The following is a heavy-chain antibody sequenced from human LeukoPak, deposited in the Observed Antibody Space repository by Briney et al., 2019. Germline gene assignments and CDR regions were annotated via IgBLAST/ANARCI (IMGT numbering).Heavy chain of an antibody. CDR3: GKTTVGYSSGQKPAWPVDY. D-gene: IGHD5-18*01. J-gene: IGHJ4*02. Sequence: GGSLRLSCEASGFTFGSHAMYWVRQAPGKGLEWVASIFGSGGSPHYADPVKGRFTISRDNSRNTVYPQINSLRAEDTAVYYCGKTTVGYSSGQKPAWPVDYWGQGTLVTVSS. V-gene: IGHV3-23*01. CDR1: GFTFGSHA. CDR2: IFGSGGSP.